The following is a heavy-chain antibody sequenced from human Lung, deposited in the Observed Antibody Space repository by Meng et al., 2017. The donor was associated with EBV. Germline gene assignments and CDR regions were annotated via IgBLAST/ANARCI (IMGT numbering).Heavy chain of an antibody. Sequence: LQQGGAGLLKPAEALSLRCAFSGGSFRGYYWSWIRQSPGRGLEWIGEINHSGHTNYNPSLKSRVTISVDTSKNQFSLNLSSVTAADTAVYYCARAEITFGGLFVPEPKFDYWGQGTLVTVSS. CDR3: ARAEITFGGLFVPEPKFDY. V-gene: IGHV4-34*02. D-gene: IGHD3-16*02. J-gene: IGHJ4*02. CDR2: INHSGHT. CDR1: GGSFRGYY.